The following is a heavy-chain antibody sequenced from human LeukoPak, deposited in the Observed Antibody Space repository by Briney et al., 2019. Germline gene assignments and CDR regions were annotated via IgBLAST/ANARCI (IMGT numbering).Heavy chain of an antibody. J-gene: IGHJ4*02. CDR1: GFTFSSYA. D-gene: IGHD2-2*02. Sequence: GGSLRLSCAASGFTFSSYAMSWVRQALGKGLEWVSAISGSGGSTYYADSVKGRFTISRDNSKNSLYLQMNSLRAEDTAVYYCARHAEGGYQPQYDYWGQGTLVTVSS. V-gene: IGHV3-23*01. CDR3: ARHAEGGYQPQYDY. CDR2: ISGSGGST.